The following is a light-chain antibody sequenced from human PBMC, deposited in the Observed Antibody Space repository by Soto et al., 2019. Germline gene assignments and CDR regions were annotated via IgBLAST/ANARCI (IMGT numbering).Light chain of an antibody. CDR2: EVT. V-gene: IGLV2-14*01. Sequence: QSALTQPPSASGSPGQSVTISCTGTSSAVGGFNYVSWYQQHPGKAPKLMIYEVTDRPSGVSNRFSGSKSGNTASLTISGLQAEDEAEYYCSSYTNINTRACVFGTGTKLTVL. CDR3: SSYTNINTRACV. CDR1: SSAVGGFNY. J-gene: IGLJ1*01.